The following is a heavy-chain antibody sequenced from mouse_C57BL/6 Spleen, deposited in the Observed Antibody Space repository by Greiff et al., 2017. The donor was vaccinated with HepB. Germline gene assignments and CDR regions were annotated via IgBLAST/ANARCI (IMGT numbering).Heavy chain of an antibody. V-gene: IGHV5-4*03. CDR3: ARYSNYDYFDY. Sequence: EVKLVESGGGLVKPGGSLKLSCAASGFTFSSYAMSWVRQTPEKRLEWVATISDGGSYTYYPDNVKGRFTISRDNAKNNLYLQMSHLKSEDTAMYYCARYSNYDYFDYWGQGTTLTVSS. CDR2: ISDGGSYT. D-gene: IGHD2-5*01. CDR1: GFTFSSYA. J-gene: IGHJ2*01.